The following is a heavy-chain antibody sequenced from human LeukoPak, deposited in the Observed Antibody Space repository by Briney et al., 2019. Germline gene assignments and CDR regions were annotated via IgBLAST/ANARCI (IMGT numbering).Heavy chain of an antibody. V-gene: IGHV1-69*05. CDR2: GIPNFRRT. J-gene: IGHJ6*03. Sequence: SVKVSCKASGGSFISYAISWVRQVPGQGLEYLGGGIPNFRRTQYSQKFEGRVTITTDETIASMELRSLTSEDTAVYYCARTGRYSNYDFSYHMDVWGKGTTVIVS. CDR1: GGSFISYA. D-gene: IGHD4-11*01. CDR3: ARTGRYSNYDFSYHMDV.